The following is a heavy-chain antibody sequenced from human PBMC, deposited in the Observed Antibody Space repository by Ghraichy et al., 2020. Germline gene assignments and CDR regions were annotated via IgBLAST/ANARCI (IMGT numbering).Heavy chain of an antibody. J-gene: IGHJ1*01. V-gene: IGHV3-33*01. CDR3: ARGSIAVAGNAEYFQH. CDR2: IWYDGSNK. D-gene: IGHD6-19*01. CDR1: GFTFSSYG. Sequence: GESLNISCAASGFTFSSYGMHWVRQAPGKGLEWVAVIWYDGSNKYYADSVKGRFTISRDNSKNTLYLQMNSLRAEDTAVYYCARGSIAVAGNAEYFQHWGQGTLVTVSS.